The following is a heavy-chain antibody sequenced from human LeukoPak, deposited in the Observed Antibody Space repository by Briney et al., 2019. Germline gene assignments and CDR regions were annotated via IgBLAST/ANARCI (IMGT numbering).Heavy chain of an antibody. CDR2: ISGSGGST. J-gene: IGHJ3*02. Sequence: PGGSLRLSCAASGFTFSSYAMSWVGQAPGKGLEWVSAISGSGGSTYYADSVKGRFTISRDNSKNTLYLRMNSLRAEDTAVYYCAKGTGRLGAFDIWGQGTMVTVSS. V-gene: IGHV3-23*01. D-gene: IGHD3/OR15-3a*01. CDR3: AKGTGRLGAFDI. CDR1: GFTFSSYA.